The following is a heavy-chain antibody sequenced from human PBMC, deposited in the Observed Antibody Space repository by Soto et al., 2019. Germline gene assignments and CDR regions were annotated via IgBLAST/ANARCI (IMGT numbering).Heavy chain of an antibody. Sequence: EVQLVESGGGLVQPGGSLRLSCAASGFTFSSYAMNWVRQAPGKGLEWVSYISHGSSTIYYADSVWGRFTISRDNAKNSLYLQLNSLRAEDTAVYYCETYYDYIWGSYRAYWGQGTLVTVSS. V-gene: IGHV3-48*04. CDR3: ETYYDYIWGSYRAY. D-gene: IGHD3-16*02. J-gene: IGHJ4*02. CDR2: ISHGSSTI. CDR1: GFTFSSYA.